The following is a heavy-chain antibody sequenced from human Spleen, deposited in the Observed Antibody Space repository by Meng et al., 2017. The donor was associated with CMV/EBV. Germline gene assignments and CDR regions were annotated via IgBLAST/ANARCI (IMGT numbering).Heavy chain of an antibody. Sequence: SCAVAGFALSANCMTWVRQAPGKGLEWVSVSYSVDRTYYADSVKGRFTISRDNSKNTVYLQMNSLRPDDTAVYYCATGGYIYGLGDHWGQGSLVTVSS. V-gene: IGHV3-53*01. D-gene: IGHD3-10*01. CDR1: GFALSANC. CDR2: SYSVDRT. CDR3: ATGGYIYGLGDH. J-gene: IGHJ4*02.